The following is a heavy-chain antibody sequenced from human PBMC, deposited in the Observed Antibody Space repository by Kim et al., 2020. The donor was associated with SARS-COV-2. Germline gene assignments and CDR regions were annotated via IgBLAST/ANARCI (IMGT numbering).Heavy chain of an antibody. Sequence: SETLSLTCTVSGGSISSYYWSWIRQPPGKGLEWIGYIYYSGSTNYNPSLKSRVTISVDTYKIQISLKLSSVTAADTAVYYCARTGEQQLVVALDLWGRGTLVTVSS. J-gene: IGHJ2*01. CDR3: ARTGEQQLVVALDL. V-gene: IGHV4-59*01. CDR2: IYYSGST. D-gene: IGHD6-13*01. CDR1: GGSISSYY.